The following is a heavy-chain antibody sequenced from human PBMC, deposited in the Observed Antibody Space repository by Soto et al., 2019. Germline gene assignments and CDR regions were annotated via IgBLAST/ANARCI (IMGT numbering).Heavy chain of an antibody. Sequence: QVQLQESGPGLVKPSETLSLTCTVFGDSVSSGSYSWTWIRQPPGKGLEWIGYIYLSGSTNYNPSLKSRVSISVDTPKNQFSLKLNSVTAADTAVYYCARDPGYGGRYDYWGQGTLVTVSS. J-gene: IGHJ4*02. D-gene: IGHD4-17*01. CDR1: GDSVSSGSYS. CDR2: IYLSGST. CDR3: ARDPGYGGRYDY. V-gene: IGHV4-61*01.